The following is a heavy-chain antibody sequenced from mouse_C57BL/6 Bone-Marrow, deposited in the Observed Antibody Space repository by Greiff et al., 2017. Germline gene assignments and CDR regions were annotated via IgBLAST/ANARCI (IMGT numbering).Heavy chain of an antibody. CDR3: ATRRYYYAMDY. V-gene: IGHV5-17*01. CDR2: ISSGSSTI. Sequence: EVKLVESGGGLVKPGGSLKLSCAASGFTFSDYGMHWVRQAPEKGLEWVAYISSGSSTIYYADTVKGRFTISRDNAKNTLFLQMTSLRSEDTALDYCATRRYYYAMDYWGQGTSVTVSS. J-gene: IGHJ4*01. CDR1: GFTFSDYG.